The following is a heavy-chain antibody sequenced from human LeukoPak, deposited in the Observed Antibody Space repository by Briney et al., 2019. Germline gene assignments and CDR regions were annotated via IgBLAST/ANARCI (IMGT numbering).Heavy chain of an antibody. Sequence: SETLSLTCTVSGGSISSSSYYWGWIRQPPGKGLEWIGSIYYSGSTYYNPSLKSRVSISVDTSKNQFSLKLSSVTAADTAVYYCARGEIPYSYGYEEGAFDIWGQGTMVTVSS. CDR3: ARGEIPYSYGYEEGAFDI. V-gene: IGHV4-39*07. D-gene: IGHD5-18*01. J-gene: IGHJ3*02. CDR1: GGSISSSSYY. CDR2: IYYSGST.